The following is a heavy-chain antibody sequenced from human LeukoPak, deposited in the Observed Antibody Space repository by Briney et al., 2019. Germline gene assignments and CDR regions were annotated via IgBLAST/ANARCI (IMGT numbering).Heavy chain of an antibody. D-gene: IGHD7-27*01. Sequence: GRSLRLSCAASGFTFSSYAMQWVRQAPGKGLEWVAVISYDGSNKYYADSVKGRFTISRDNSKNTLYLQMNGLRAEDTAVYYCARDGDFDYYYYYGMDVLRRGTTVTVSS. J-gene: IGHJ6*02. CDR2: ISYDGSNK. CDR3: ARDGDFDYYYYYGMDV. CDR1: GFTFSSYA. V-gene: IGHV3-30-3*01.